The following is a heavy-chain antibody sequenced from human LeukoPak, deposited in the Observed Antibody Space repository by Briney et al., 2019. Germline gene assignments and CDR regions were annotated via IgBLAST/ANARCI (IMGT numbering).Heavy chain of an antibody. CDR1: GFIFSDYA. J-gene: IGHJ4*01. D-gene: IGHD3-9*01. CDR3: AKWGDYDVLTGYYAPDN. CDR2: VVVSGADP. Sequence: GASLRLSCAAAGFIFSDYAMGWARQGPGKGLEWGSAVVVSGADPYYADSVKGRFTISRDSPRTTLYLRRKSLRAEDTHVYYCAKWGDYDVLTGYYAPDNWGQGTLVTVSS. V-gene: IGHV3-23*01.